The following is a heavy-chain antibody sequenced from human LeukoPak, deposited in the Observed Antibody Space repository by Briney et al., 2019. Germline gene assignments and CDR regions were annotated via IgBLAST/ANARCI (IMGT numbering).Heavy chain of an antibody. CDR3: AAGLVPPRITMARGVPPRDY. V-gene: IGHV1-58*01. Sequence: GTSVKVSCKASGFTFTSSAVQWVRQARGQRLEWIGWIVVGSGNTNYAQKFQERVTITRDMSTSTAYMELSSLRSEDTAVYYCAAGLVPPRITMARGVPPRDYWGQGTLVTVSS. J-gene: IGHJ4*02. CDR2: IVVGSGNT. D-gene: IGHD3-10*01. CDR1: GFTFTSSA.